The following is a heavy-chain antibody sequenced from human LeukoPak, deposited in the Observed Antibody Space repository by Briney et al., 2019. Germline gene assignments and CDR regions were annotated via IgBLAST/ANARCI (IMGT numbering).Heavy chain of an antibody. J-gene: IGHJ3*02. CDR2: INPNSGGT. D-gene: IGHD4-17*01. CDR1: GYTFTGYY. Sequence: GASVKVSCKASGYTFTGYYMHWMPQAPGQGREWMGWINPNSGGTNYAEKFQGRVTMTRDTSISTAYMELSRLRSDDTAVYYCARDIGRYGVDWAFDIWGQGTMVTVSS. V-gene: IGHV1-2*02. CDR3: ARDIGRYGVDWAFDI.